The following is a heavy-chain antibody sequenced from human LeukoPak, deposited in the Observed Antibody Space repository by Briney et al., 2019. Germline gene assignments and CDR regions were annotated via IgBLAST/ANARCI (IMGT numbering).Heavy chain of an antibody. CDR3: AREWRGAFFDY. Sequence: SETLSLTCAVYGGSFGGYYWSWIRQPPGKGLEWIGEINDSGSSNYIPSLKSRVTILADKSKNHFSLSLTSVTAADTAVYYCAREWRGAFFDYWGQGTPVTVSS. CDR1: GGSFGGYY. V-gene: IGHV4-34*01. J-gene: IGHJ4*02. CDR2: INDSGSS. D-gene: IGHD1-26*01.